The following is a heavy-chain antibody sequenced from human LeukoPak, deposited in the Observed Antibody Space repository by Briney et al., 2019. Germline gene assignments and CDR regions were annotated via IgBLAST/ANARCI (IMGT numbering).Heavy chain of an antibody. D-gene: IGHD2-15*01. CDR2: ISGLSSHI. J-gene: IGHJ4*02. V-gene: IGHV3-21*01. CDR1: GFTFSDYD. CDR3: ARVGCSGGTCYDY. Sequence: GGSLRLSCSASGFTFSDYDMTWVRQAPGKGLEWVSSISGLSSHIYYGDSVKGRFSISRDNAKNSLYLQMNSLGAEDTAIYYCARVGCSGGTCYDYWGQGTLVTVSS.